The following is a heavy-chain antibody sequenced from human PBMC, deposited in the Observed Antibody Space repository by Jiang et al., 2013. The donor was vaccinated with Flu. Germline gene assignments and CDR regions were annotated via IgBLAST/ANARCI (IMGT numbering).Heavy chain of an antibody. V-gene: IGHV3-21*01. CDR3: ARDLGPQSWALFAFDI. J-gene: IGHJ3*02. D-gene: IGHD3-16*01. Sequence: CVVSGFSFSSYSMNWVRQAPGKGLEWVSSISPSSSYIYYADSVKGRFTISRDNAKNSLYLQMNSLRGEDTAMYYCARDLGPQSWALFAFDIWGQGTTVTVSS. CDR2: ISPSSSYI. CDR1: GFSFSSYS.